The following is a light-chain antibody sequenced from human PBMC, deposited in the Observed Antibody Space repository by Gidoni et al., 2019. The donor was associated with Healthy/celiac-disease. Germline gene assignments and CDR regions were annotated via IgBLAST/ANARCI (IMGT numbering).Light chain of an antibody. CDR1: SSDVGSYNL. Sequence: QSALTQPASGSGSPGQSITLSCTGTSSDVGSYNLVSWYQQHPGKASKLMIYEGSKRPSGVSNRFSGSKSGNTASLTISGLQAEDEADDYCCSYAGSSTYVFGTGTKVTVL. CDR2: EGS. CDR3: CSYAGSSTYV. J-gene: IGLJ1*01. V-gene: IGLV2-23*01.